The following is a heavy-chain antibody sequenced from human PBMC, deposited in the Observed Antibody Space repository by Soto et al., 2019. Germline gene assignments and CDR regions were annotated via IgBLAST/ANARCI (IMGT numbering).Heavy chain of an antibody. J-gene: IGHJ4*02. CDR3: ARLQRSYSSNFDY. CDR2: IYYSGST. Sequence: SETLSLTCTVSGGSISSYYWSWIRQPPGKGLEWIGYIYYSGSTNYNPSLKSRVTISVDTSKNQFSLKLSSVTAADTAVYYCARLQRSYSSNFDYWGQGTLVTVSS. D-gene: IGHD3-10*01. V-gene: IGHV4-59*08. CDR1: GGSISSYY.